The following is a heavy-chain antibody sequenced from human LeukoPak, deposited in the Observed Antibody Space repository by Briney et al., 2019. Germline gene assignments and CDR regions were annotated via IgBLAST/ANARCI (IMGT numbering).Heavy chain of an antibody. J-gene: IGHJ4*02. CDR2: ISSSGSTI. V-gene: IGHV3-11*04. CDR3: ARVHSSGWYVY. CDR1: GFTFSDYY. Sequence: GGSLRLSCAACGFTFSDYYMSWIRQAPGKGLEWVSYISSSGSTIYYADSVKGRFTISRDNAKNSLHLQMNRLRAEDTAVYYCARVHSSGWYVYWGQGTLVTVSS. D-gene: IGHD6-19*01.